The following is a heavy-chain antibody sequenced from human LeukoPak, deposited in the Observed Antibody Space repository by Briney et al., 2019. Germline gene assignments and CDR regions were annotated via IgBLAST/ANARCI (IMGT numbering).Heavy chain of an antibody. CDR1: GFTFSTYA. V-gene: IGHV3-48*02. CDR3: ARDLGAVGDGYPSDY. J-gene: IGHJ4*02. CDR2: ITTGGSTQ. D-gene: IGHD5-24*01. Sequence: PGGSLRLSCAASGFTFSTYAMHWVRQAPGKGLEWVSYITTGGSTQYYADSVKGRFTVSRDNAKNSLFLQMNSLRDEDTAIYHCARDLGAVGDGYPSDYWGQGTLVTVSS.